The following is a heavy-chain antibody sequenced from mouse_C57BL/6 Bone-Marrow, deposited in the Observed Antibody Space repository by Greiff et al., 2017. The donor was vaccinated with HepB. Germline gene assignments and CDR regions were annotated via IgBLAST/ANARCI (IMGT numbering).Heavy chain of an antibody. CDR2: ISSGGDYI. V-gene: IGHV5-9-1*02. CDR1: GFTFSSYA. CDR3: TRDRHYYGSSYWYFDV. Sequence: EVKLEESGEGLVKPGGSLKLSCAASGFTFSSYAMSWVRQTPEKRLEWVAYISSGGDYIYYADTVKGRFTISRDNARNTLYLQMSSLKSEDTAMYYCTRDRHYYGSSYWYFDVWGTGTTVTVSS. D-gene: IGHD1-1*01. J-gene: IGHJ1*03.